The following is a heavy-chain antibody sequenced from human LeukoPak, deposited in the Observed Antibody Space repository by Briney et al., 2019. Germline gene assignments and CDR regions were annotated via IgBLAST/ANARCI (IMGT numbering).Heavy chain of an antibody. CDR3: ARSPWGWYSWFDP. J-gene: IGHJ5*02. CDR2: IYYSGST. Sequence: KSSETLSLTCTVSGGSMSSSSYYWGWIRQPPGKGLEWIGSIYYSGSTYYNPSLKSRVTISVDTSKNQFSLKLTSVTAADTAVYYCARSPWGWYSWFDPWGQGTLVTVSS. V-gene: IGHV4-39*07. D-gene: IGHD2-15*01. CDR1: GGSMSSSSYY.